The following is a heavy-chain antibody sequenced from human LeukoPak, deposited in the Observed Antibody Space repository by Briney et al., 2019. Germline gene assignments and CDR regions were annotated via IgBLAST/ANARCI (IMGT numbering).Heavy chain of an antibody. J-gene: IGHJ3*02. CDR3: ARGRGWGTFDI. CDR1: GFTFSSYD. D-gene: IGHD3-10*01. V-gene: IGHV3-13*04. CDR2: IGTAGDT. Sequence: GGSLRLSCAASGFTFSSYDMHWVRQGTGKGLEWVSAIGTAGDTYYPGSVKGRFTTSRENAKNSLYLQMNSLRAGDTAVYYCARGRGWGTFDIWGQGTMVTVSS.